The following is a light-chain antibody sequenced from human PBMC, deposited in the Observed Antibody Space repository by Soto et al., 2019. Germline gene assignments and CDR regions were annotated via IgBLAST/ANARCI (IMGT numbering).Light chain of an antibody. J-gene: IGKJ1*01. V-gene: IGKV3-15*01. CDR2: AAS. CDR3: QQYYNWQPR. Sequence: EVTLTQSPATLSLSPGERVTLSCRASQCVSSELAWYQQRPGQAPRLLIYAASTRATGVPSRFSGSGSGTEFIFTISSLQSEDNALYYCQQYYNWQPRFGQGTKVE. CDR1: QCVSSE.